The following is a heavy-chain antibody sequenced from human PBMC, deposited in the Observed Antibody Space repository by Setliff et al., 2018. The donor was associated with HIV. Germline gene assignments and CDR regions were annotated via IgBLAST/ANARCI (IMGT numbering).Heavy chain of an antibody. D-gene: IGHD3-3*01. V-gene: IGHV4-38-2*01. CDR1: GYSISSGYY. Sequence: SETLSLTCAVSGYSISSGYYWGWIRQPPGKGLEWIGSIYHSGSTYDSPSLKSRVTMSIDTSKNQFSLKLNSVTAADTAVYYCARHVWSDDFLVPGWFDSWSQGTLVTVSS. CDR2: IYHSGST. CDR3: ARHVWSDDFLVPGWFDS. J-gene: IGHJ5*01.